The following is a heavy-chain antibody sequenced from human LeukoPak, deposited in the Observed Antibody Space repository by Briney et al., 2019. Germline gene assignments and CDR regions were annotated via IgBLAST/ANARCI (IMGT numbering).Heavy chain of an antibody. Sequence: ASQTLSLTCAISGDSVSSNSASWNWIRQSPSRGLEWLGRTYYRSKWYYDYTLSVKSRIIINPDTSKNQFSLHLNSVTPEDTAVYYCARESDRIGFDFDYWGQGTLVTVSS. CDR2: TYYRSKWYY. V-gene: IGHV6-1*01. CDR3: ARESDRIGFDFDY. J-gene: IGHJ4*02. D-gene: IGHD6-19*01. CDR1: GDSVSSNSAS.